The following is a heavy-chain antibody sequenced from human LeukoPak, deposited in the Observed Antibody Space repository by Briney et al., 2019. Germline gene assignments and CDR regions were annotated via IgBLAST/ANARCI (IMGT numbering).Heavy chain of an antibody. CDR3: ATQARGYFYY. Sequence: ASVKVSCKVSGYTLTQLAMHWVRQAHGKGLEWMGGFDPEDGETVYAQKFQDRVAMTEDTSTDTANMELTSLASEDTAVYYCATQARGYFYYWGQGTLVTVSS. V-gene: IGHV1-24*01. CDR2: FDPEDGET. CDR1: GYTLTQLA. J-gene: IGHJ4*02.